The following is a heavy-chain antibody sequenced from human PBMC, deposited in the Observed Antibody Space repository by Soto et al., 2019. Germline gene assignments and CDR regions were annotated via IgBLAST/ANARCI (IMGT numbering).Heavy chain of an antibody. CDR2: ISGGGDTT. V-gene: IGHV3-23*01. CDR3: ATGRGGSGSLTPRIDF. CDR1: GFTFNNYA. D-gene: IGHD3-10*01. J-gene: IGHJ4*02. Sequence: EVQLLESGGGLVQPGGSLRLSCAASGFTFNNYAMTWVRQAPGKGLEWVSAISGGGDTTSYADSVKGRFTVSRDGSKNTLYLQMSSPRAEDTALYYCATGRGGSGSLTPRIDFWGQGTLVTVSS.